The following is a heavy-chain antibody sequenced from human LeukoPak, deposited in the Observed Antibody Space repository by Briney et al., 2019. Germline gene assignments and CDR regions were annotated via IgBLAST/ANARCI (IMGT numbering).Heavy chain of an antibody. CDR3: ARSSLYSSRWYVGEYFDY. J-gene: IGHJ4*02. Sequence: YLVTWIPQTRAKGGEWVSYIISCGSTIYYADSVKGRFTISRDNAKNSLYLQMNSLRAEDTAVYYCARSSLYSSRWYVGEYFDYWGQGTLVTVSS. CDR1: YL. CDR2: IISCGSTI. D-gene: IGHD6-13*01. V-gene: IGHV3-11*04.